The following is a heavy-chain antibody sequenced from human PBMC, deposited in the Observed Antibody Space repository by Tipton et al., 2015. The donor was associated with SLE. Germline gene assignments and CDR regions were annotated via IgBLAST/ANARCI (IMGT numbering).Heavy chain of an antibody. Sequence: TLSLTCTVSGGSISSYYWSWIRQPPGKGLEWIGYIYYSGSTNYNPSLKSRVTISVDTSKNQFSLKLSSVTAADTAVYYCARVTNWDPYYFDYWGQGTLVTVSS. J-gene: IGHJ4*02. D-gene: IGHD7-27*01. CDR2: IYYSGST. V-gene: IGHV4-59*12. CDR3: ARVTNWDPYYFDY. CDR1: GGSISSYY.